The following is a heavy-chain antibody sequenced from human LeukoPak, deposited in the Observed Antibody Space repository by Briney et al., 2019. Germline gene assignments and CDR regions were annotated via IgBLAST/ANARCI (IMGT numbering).Heavy chain of an antibody. J-gene: IGHJ4*02. D-gene: IGHD5-12*01. CDR2: INPNNGGT. V-gene: IGHV1-2*02. Sequence: EASVKVSCMASGYTFTDYYLQWVRQAPGQGLEWMGWINPNNGGTNFAQKFQGRVTMTRDTSISTAYMELSRLRSDDTAVYYCASFRGYGGYDWAHFDYWGQGTLVTVSS. CDR3: ASFRGYGGYDWAHFDY. CDR1: GYTFTDYY.